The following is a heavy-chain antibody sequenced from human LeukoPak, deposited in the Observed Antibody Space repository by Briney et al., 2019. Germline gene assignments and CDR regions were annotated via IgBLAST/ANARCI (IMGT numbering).Heavy chain of an antibody. Sequence: SGGSLRLSCAASGFIFSSTGMHWVRQAPGKGLEWVAVIWFDGGNKYYADSVKGRFTISRDDSKNTVYLQMNSLRAEDTAVYHCAKDCEYCSNGYMDVWGKGTTVTVSS. CDR1: GFIFSSTG. V-gene: IGHV3-33*06. CDR3: AKDCEYCSNGYMDV. D-gene: IGHD2-8*01. J-gene: IGHJ6*03. CDR2: IWFDGGNK.